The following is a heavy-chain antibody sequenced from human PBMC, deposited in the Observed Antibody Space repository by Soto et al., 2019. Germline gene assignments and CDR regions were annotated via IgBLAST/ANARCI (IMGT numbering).Heavy chain of an antibody. Sequence: GGSLRLSCAAPWFTFRSYSLKWVPPGPGEGLEWVSYISSSSSTIYYADSVKGRFTISRDNAKNSLYLQMNSLRDEDTAVYYCARDKDSGYPLPYYGMDVWGQGTTVTVSS. J-gene: IGHJ6*02. CDR1: WFTFRSYS. D-gene: IGHD5-12*01. CDR2: ISSSSSTI. V-gene: IGHV3-48*02. CDR3: ARDKDSGYPLPYYGMDV.